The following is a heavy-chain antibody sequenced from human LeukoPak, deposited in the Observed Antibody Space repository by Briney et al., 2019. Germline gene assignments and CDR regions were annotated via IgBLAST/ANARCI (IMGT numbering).Heavy chain of an antibody. CDR1: GFSFSTYT. J-gene: IGHJ4*02. Sequence: GGSLRLSCAASGFSFSTYTMHWVRQAPGKGLEWVALISNGGSNEYYADSVKGRFTISRDNSKNTLYLQMNSLRAEDTAVYYCAKEVRDSGSYRFDYWGQGTLVTVSS. D-gene: IGHD1-26*01. V-gene: IGHV3-30*04. CDR2: ISNGGSNE. CDR3: AKEVRDSGSYRFDY.